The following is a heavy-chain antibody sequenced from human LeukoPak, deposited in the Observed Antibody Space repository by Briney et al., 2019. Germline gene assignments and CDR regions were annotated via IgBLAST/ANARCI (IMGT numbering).Heavy chain of an antibody. D-gene: IGHD6-19*01. CDR3: ARDHLAVAGTYYFDY. V-gene: IGHV3-30*04. Sequence: PGRSLRLSCAASGFTFSSYAMHWVRQAPGKGLEWVAVISYDRSNKYYADSVKGRFTISRDNSKNTLYLQMNSLRAEDTAVYYCARDHLAVAGTYYFDYWGQGTPVTVSS. J-gene: IGHJ4*02. CDR1: GFTFSSYA. CDR2: ISYDRSNK.